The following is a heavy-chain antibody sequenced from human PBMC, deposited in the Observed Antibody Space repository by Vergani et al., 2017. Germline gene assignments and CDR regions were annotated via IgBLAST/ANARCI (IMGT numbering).Heavy chain of an antibody. CDR2: IYYSGST. CDR1: GGSISSYY. V-gene: IGHV4-59*01. CDR3: ARVAGDYYYYYYMDV. D-gene: IGHD6-19*01. J-gene: IGHJ6*03. Sequence: QVQLQESGPGLVKPSETLSLTCTVSGGSISSYYWSWIRQPPGKGLEWIGYIYYSGSTNYNPSLKSRVTISVDTSKNQFSLKLSSVTAADTAVYYCARVAGDYYYYYYMDVWDKGTTVTVSS.